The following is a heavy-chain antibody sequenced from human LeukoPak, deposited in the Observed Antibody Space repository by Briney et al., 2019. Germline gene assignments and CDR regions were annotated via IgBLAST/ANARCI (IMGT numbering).Heavy chain of an antibody. CDR3: ARTSRDSSSRYYFYYGQDV. J-gene: IGHJ6*02. Sequence: ASVKVSCQASGYTFTRYYIHWVRQAAGRGLEWMGLINPSGGSTTYAQKFQGRLTMTRDTSTSTVYVELSSLRSDDTAVYYCARTSRDSSSRYYFYYGQDVWGQGTTVTVS. CDR1: GYTFTRYY. CDR2: INPSGGST. D-gene: IGHD6-13*01. V-gene: IGHV1-46*01.